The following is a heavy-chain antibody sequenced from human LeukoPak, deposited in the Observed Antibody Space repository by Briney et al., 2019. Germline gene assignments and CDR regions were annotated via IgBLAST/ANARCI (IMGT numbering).Heavy chain of an antibody. J-gene: IGHJ4*02. CDR1: GVSISSYF. D-gene: IGHD3-22*01. V-gene: IGHV4-59*01. Sequence: SPSETLSLTCIVSGVSISSYFWSWIRQPPGKGLEWIGYISNSGSTNYNPSLKSRVTISADTSKNQFSLKLSSVTAADTAVYYCARGRSGYYYGWGQGTLVTVSS. CDR3: ARGRSGYYYG. CDR2: ISNSGST.